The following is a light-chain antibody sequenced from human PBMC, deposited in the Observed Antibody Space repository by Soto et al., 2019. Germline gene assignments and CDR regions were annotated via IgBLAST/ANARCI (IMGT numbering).Light chain of an antibody. CDR3: QQYGSSPQT. J-gene: IGKJ1*01. Sequence: EIVLTQSPGTLSLSPGERATLYCRASQSVSSSYLAWYQQKPGQAPRLLIYGASSRVTGIPDRISGSGSGTDITLTISRLEPEDFSVYYCQQYGSSPQTFGQGTKVEIK. CDR1: QSVSSSY. V-gene: IGKV3-20*01. CDR2: GAS.